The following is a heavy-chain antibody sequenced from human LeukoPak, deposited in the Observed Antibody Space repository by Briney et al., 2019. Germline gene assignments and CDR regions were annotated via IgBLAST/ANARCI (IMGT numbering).Heavy chain of an antibody. V-gene: IGHV3-23*01. D-gene: IGHD1-26*01. CDR2: IRDSGSST. J-gene: IGHJ4*02. CDR3: AKYGPQDSGSSHFDY. Sequence: GGSLRLSCAASGFVVGGNYMSWVRQAPGKGLEWVSAIRDSGSSTHYADSVKGRFTTSRDNSKNTLFLQMNSLRAEDTAIYYCAKYGPQDSGSSHFDYWGQGALVTVSS. CDR1: GFVVGGNY.